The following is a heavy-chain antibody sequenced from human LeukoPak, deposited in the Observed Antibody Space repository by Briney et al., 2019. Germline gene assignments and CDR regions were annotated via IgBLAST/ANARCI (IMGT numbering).Heavy chain of an antibody. CDR1: GYTFTNYY. CDR2: INPNSGGT. CDR3: VKNYGDYEGTFDY. D-gene: IGHD4-17*01. Sequence: ASVKVSCKASGYTFTNYYIHWVRQAPGQGLEWMGWINPNSGGTKYAQKFQGRVTMTRDTSISTAYMELSRLRFDDTAVYYCVKNYGDYEGTFDYWGQGTLVTVSS. J-gene: IGHJ4*02. V-gene: IGHV1-2*02.